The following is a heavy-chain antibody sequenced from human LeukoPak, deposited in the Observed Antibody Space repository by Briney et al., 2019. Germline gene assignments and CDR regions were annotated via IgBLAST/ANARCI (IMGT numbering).Heavy chain of an antibody. D-gene: IGHD3-10*01. CDR1: GYTSTGYY. Sequence: ASVKVSCKASGYTSTGYYMHWVRQAPGQGLEWMGWINPNSGGTNYAQKFQGRVTMTRDTSISTAYMELSRLRSDDTAVYYCARYLPYYYKPDIWGQGTMVTVSS. J-gene: IGHJ3*02. CDR2: INPNSGGT. V-gene: IGHV1-2*02. CDR3: ARYLPYYYKPDI.